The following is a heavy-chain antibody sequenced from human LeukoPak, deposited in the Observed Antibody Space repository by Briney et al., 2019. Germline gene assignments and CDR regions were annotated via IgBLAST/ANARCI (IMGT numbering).Heavy chain of an antibody. CDR1: GGSISSSSYY. D-gene: IGHD3-3*01. Sequence: KPSETLSLTCTVSGGSISSSSYYWGWIRQPPGKGLEWIGSIYYSGSTYYNPSLKSRVTISVDTSKNQFSLKLSSVTAADTAVYYCARVIFDPPYYCYGMDVRGQGTTVTVSS. J-gene: IGHJ6*02. CDR3: ARVIFDPPYYCYGMDV. CDR2: IYYSGST. V-gene: IGHV4-39*07.